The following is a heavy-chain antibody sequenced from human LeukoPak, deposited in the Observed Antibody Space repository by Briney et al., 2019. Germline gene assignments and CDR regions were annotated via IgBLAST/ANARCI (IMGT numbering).Heavy chain of an antibody. J-gene: IGHJ5*02. CDR3: AKDRYGSGGNWFDP. CDR2: ISYDGSNK. V-gene: IGHV3-30*18. D-gene: IGHD3-10*01. Sequence: GRSLRLSCAASGFTFSSYGMRWVRQAPGKGLEWVAVISYDGSNKYYADSVKGRFTISRDNSKNTLYLQMNSLRAEDTAVYYCAKDRYGSGGNWFDPWGQGTLVTVSS. CDR1: GFTFSSYG.